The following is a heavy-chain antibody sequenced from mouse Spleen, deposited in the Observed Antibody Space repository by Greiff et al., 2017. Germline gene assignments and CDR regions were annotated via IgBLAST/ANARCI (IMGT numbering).Heavy chain of an antibody. CDR1: GYTFTSYW. V-gene: IGHV14-3*02. CDR3: ARSEGSSLDYAMDY. CDR2: IDPANGNT. J-gene: IGHJ4*01. Sequence: VHVKQPGTELVKPGASVKLSCKASGYTFTSYWMHWVKQRPEQGLEWIGRIDPANGNTKYDPKFQGKATITADTSSNTAYLQLSSLTSEDTAVYYCARSEGSSLDYAMDYWGQGTSVTVSS. D-gene: IGHD1-1*01.